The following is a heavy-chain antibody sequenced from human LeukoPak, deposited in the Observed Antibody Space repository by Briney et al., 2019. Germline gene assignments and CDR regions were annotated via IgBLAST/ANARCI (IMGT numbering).Heavy chain of an antibody. CDR1: GFRLSSYA. Sequence: GGSLRLSCVASGFRLSSYAMSWVRQAPGKGLEWVSATSSSDPGTYYADSVKGRFTISRDNSKNTVFVQMNSLRAEDTAVYYCAKEGCSSPSCYLDYWGQGTLVTVSS. CDR2: TSSSDPGT. J-gene: IGHJ4*02. D-gene: IGHD2-2*01. V-gene: IGHV3-23*01. CDR3: AKEGCSSPSCYLDY.